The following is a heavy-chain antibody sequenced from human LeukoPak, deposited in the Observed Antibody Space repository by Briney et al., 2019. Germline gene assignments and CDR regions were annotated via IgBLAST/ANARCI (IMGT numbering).Heavy chain of an antibody. CDR1: GGSISSGGYS. J-gene: IGHJ6*04. D-gene: IGHD3-10*01. V-gene: IGHV4-30-2*01. CDR2: IYHSGST. CDR3: ARIPRVLLWFGELSYGMDV. Sequence: SQTLSLTCAVSGGSISSGGYSWSWIRQPPGKGLERIGYIYHSGSTYYNPSLKSRVTISVDRSKNQFSLKLSSVTAADTAVYYCARIPRVLLWFGELSYGMDVWGKGTTVTVSS.